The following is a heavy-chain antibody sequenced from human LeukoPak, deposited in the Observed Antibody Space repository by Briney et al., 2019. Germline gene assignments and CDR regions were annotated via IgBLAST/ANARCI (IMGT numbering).Heavy chain of an antibody. CDR2: ISSSSDSI. Sequence: GGSLRLSCAASGFTFSTYSMNWVRQAPGKGLEWISYISSSSDSIYYADSVKGRFTVSRDNAENSLYLQMNSLRAEDTAVYYCTRTGGAYWGQGTLVTVSS. CDR1: GFTFSTYS. CDR3: TRTGGAY. D-gene: IGHD3-16*01. J-gene: IGHJ4*02. V-gene: IGHV3-48*04.